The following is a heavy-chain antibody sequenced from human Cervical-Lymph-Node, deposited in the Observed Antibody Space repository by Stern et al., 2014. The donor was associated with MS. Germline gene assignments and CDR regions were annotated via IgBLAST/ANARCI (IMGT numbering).Heavy chain of an antibody. Sequence: VKLVESGGGLVQPGGSLKLSCVVSGLSFSDAAVHWVRQASGKGLEWVGRIRGKAKNYATSYAASVKGRFTISRTDSKNTAFLLMNSLKSEDTAVYYCSPASAIWGQGTVVTVSS. CDR3: SPASAI. V-gene: IGHV3-73*01. J-gene: IGHJ3*02. CDR2: IRGKAKNYAT. CDR1: GLSFSDAA.